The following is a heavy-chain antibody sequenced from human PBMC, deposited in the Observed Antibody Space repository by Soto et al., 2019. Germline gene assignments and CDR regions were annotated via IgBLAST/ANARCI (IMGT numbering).Heavy chain of an antibody. Sequence: PWGSLRLSCAASGFTFSSYEMNWVRQAPGKGLEWVSYISSSGSTIYYADSVKGRFTISRDNAKNSLYLQMNSLRAEDTAVYYCARDSGGGQEKYYYYGMDVWGQGTTVTVSS. J-gene: IGHJ6*02. V-gene: IGHV3-48*03. D-gene: IGHD3-16*01. CDR3: ARDSGGGQEKYYYYGMDV. CDR1: GFTFSSYE. CDR2: ISSSGSTI.